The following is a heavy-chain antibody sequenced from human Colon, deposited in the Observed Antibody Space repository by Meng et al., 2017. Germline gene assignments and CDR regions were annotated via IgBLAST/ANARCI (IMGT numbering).Heavy chain of an antibody. CDR1: GASISSTYW. Sequence: GQLQESGQGLVKPSGTLSLTCAVSGASISSTYWWSWVRQPPGKGLEWIGEVHHSGGTNYNPSLKSRVTISVDESNNQYSLSLTSVTAADTAIYYCGRNGAYSIDPWGRGTLVTVSS. D-gene: IGHD2-15*01. J-gene: IGHJ5*02. CDR3: GRNGAYSIDP. CDR2: VHHSGGT. V-gene: IGHV4-4*02.